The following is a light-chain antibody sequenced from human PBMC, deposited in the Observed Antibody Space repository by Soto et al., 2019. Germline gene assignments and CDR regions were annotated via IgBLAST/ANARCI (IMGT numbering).Light chain of an antibody. CDR2: DVS. CDR3: CSYAGSYTFYV. V-gene: IGLV2-11*01. CDR1: SSDVGGYNY. Sequence: QSVLTQPRSVSGSPGQSVTISCTGTSSDVGGYNYVSWYQHHPGKAPKLMIYDVSKRPSGVPDRFSGSKSGNTASLTISGLQAEDEADYYCCSYAGSYTFYVFGTGNKVTVL. J-gene: IGLJ1*01.